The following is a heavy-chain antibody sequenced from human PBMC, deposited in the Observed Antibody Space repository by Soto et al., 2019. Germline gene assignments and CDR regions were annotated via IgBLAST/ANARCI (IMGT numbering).Heavy chain of an antibody. CDR2: INHSGST. CDR1: VGSIRGYY. V-gene: IGHV4-34*01. D-gene: IGHD6-6*01. J-gene: IGHJ4*02. Sequence: QGQLQQWGAGLLKPSETLSLTCAVYVGSIRGYYWSWIRQPPGKGLEWIGEINHSGSTNYNPSLRRRVTTSIDTAKNQFSLRLSSVTAADTAVYYCAREGYSSSSWGFDFWGQGTLVTVSS. CDR3: AREGYSSSSWGFDF.